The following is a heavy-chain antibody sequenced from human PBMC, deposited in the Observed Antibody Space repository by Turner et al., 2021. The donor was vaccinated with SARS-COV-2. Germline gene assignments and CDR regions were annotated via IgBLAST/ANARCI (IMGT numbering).Heavy chain of an antibody. CDR2: ISYDGSNK. Sequence: QVQLVESGGGVVQPGRSLRLSCAASGFTFSSYGMHWVRQAPGKGLEWVAAISYDGSNKYYADSVKGRFTISRDNSKNTLFLQMNSLRAEDTAVYYCAKWDRVRGDSLYYYYGMDVWGQGTTVTVSS. J-gene: IGHJ6*02. CDR3: AKWDRVRGDSLYYYYGMDV. CDR1: GFTFSSYG. V-gene: IGHV3-30*18. D-gene: IGHD3-10*01.